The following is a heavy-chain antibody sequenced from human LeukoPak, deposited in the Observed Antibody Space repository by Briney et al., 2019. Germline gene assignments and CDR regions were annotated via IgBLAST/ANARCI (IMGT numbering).Heavy chain of an antibody. CDR1: GGSLSSYY. J-gene: IGHJ4*02. CDR3: ARSGYYYDSLDY. D-gene: IGHD3-22*01. Sequence: PEALCLSCTVSGGSLSSYYWSWIRQPPGKGLEWIGYIYYSGSTNCSPSLKSRVTISVDASRNQFSLKLSSVTAADTAVYYCARSGYYYDSLDYWGQGTLVTVS. CDR2: IYYSGST. V-gene: IGHV4-59*08.